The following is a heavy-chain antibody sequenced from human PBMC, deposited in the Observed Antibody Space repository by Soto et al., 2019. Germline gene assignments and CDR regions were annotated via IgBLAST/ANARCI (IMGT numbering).Heavy chain of an antibody. J-gene: IGHJ4*02. CDR2: IYYSGST. CDR1: GGSISSYY. CDR3: ARGTYSSGWYDAISEPYFDY. Sequence: QVQLQESGPGLVKPSETLSLTCTVSGGSISSYYWSWIRQPPGKGLEWIGYIYYSGSTNYNPSLKSRVTISVDTSMNQFSLKLSSVTAADTAVYYCARGTYSSGWYDAISEPYFDYWGQGTLVTVSS. D-gene: IGHD6-19*01. V-gene: IGHV4-59*01.